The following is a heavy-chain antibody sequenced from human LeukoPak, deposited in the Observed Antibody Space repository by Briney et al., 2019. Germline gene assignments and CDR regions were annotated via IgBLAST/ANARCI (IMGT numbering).Heavy chain of an antibody. CDR1: GGSISSYY. D-gene: IGHD3-10*01. CDR3: VREGSSSRFVDY. J-gene: IGHJ4*02. V-gene: IGHV4-59*01. Sequence: KPSETLSLTCTVSGGSISSYYWSWIRQPPGKGLEWIGYIDYNGSTKYNPSLKSRVSISVDTSKNQFSLKMSSVTAADTALYYCVREGSSSRFVDYWGQGTLVTVSS. CDR2: IDYNGST.